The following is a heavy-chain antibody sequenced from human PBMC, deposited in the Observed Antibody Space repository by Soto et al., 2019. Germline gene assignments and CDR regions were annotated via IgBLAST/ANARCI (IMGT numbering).Heavy chain of an antibody. J-gene: IGHJ6*02. CDR1: GGSFSGYY. V-gene: IGHV4-34*01. D-gene: IGHD1-1*01. Sequence: SETLSLTCAVYGGSFSGYYWSWIRQPPGKGLEWIGEINHSGSTNYNPSLKSRVTISVDTSKNQFSLKLSSVTAADTAVYYCARGGGTYYYYYGMDVWGQGTTV. CDR3: ARGGGTYYYYYGMDV. CDR2: INHSGST.